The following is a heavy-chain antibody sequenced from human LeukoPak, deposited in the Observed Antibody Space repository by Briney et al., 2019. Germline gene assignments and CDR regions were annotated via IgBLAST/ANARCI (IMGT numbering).Heavy chain of an antibody. Sequence: ASVKVSCKPSGYTFTSYGISWVRQAPAQGLEWMGWVNAYNGNTNYAQNLQGRVTMTTDTSTSTAYMELRSLRSHDTAVYYCATGEGYCSGGSCFDYWGQGTLVTVSS. CDR3: ATGEGYCSGGSCFDY. D-gene: IGHD2-15*01. V-gene: IGHV1-18*01. CDR2: VNAYNGNT. J-gene: IGHJ4*02. CDR1: GYTFTSYG.